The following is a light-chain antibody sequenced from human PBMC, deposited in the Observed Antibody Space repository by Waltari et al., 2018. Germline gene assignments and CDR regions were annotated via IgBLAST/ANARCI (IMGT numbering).Light chain of an antibody. CDR2: RAS. V-gene: IGKV1-5*03. Sequence: DIQMTQSPSTLSASVGERVTIPCRASQTISSWLPWYQQQPGKAPRLLIYRASTLESGVPSRFSGSGSGTEFTLTISSLQPDDFATYYCQQYNSYSITFGQGTRLEIK. CDR3: QQYNSYSIT. CDR1: QTISSW. J-gene: IGKJ5*01.